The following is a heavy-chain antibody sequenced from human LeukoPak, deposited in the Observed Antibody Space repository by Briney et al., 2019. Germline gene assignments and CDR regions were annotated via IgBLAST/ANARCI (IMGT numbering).Heavy chain of an antibody. D-gene: IGHD3-16*01. CDR2: INSDGSST. J-gene: IGHJ4*02. V-gene: IGHV3-74*01. CDR1: GFTFSSYW. CDR3: ARVAGSYAAPDY. Sequence: GGSLRLSCAASGFTFSSYWMHWVRQGPGKGLVWVSRINSDGSSTSYADSVKGRFTTSRDNAKNTLYLQMNSLRAEDTAVYYCARVAGSYAAPDYWGQGTLVTVSS.